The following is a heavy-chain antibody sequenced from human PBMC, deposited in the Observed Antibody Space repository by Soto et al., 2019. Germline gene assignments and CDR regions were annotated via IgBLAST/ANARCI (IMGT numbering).Heavy chain of an antibody. CDR1: GFTFSSYS. V-gene: IGHV3-21*01. Sequence: EVQLVESGGGLVKPGGSLRLSCAASGFTFSSYSMNWVRQAPGKGLEWVSSISSSSSYTNYADSVKGRFTISRDNAKNSLYLQMNSLRAEDTAVYYCARVGLLSYGMDVWGQGTTVTVSS. CDR3: ARVGLLSYGMDV. CDR2: ISSSSSYT. J-gene: IGHJ6*02. D-gene: IGHD2-15*01.